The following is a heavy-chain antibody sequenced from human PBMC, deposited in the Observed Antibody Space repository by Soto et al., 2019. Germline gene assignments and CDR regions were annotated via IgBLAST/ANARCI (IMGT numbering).Heavy chain of an antibody. CDR3: ARDPNDSSGYYYAFDY. J-gene: IGHJ4*02. Sequence: QVQLVESGGGVVQPGRSLRLSCAASGFTFSSYAMHWVRQAPGKGLEWVAVISYDGSNKYYADSVKGRFTISRDNSKNTLYLQMNSLRAEVTAVYYCARDPNDSSGYYYAFDYWGQGTLVTVSS. D-gene: IGHD3-22*01. CDR1: GFTFSSYA. V-gene: IGHV3-30-3*01. CDR2: ISYDGSNK.